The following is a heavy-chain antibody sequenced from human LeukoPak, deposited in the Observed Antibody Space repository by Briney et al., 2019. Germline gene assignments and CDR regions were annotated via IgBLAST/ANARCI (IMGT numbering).Heavy chain of an antibody. Sequence: PGGSLRLSCAASGYTFSIYGMHWVRQAPGKGLEWVTFIRSDGTKTHYADSVKGRFTISRDNSKNTLFLQIDNLRVDDTAVYYCAKGRGKDGQSLFDYWGQGTLITVSS. CDR3: AKGRGKDGQSLFDY. D-gene: IGHD5-24*01. J-gene: IGHJ4*02. V-gene: IGHV3-30*02. CDR1: GYTFSIYG. CDR2: IRSDGTKT.